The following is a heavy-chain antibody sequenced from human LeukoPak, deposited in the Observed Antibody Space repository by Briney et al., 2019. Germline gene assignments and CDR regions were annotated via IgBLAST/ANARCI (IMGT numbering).Heavy chain of an antibody. V-gene: IGHV3-23*01. Sequence: GGSLRLSCAASGFTFSSYWMSWVRQAPGKGLGWVSAISSSGGSTYYADSVKGRFTISRDNSKNTLYLQMNSLRAEDTAVYYCAKPNSGYTAFHIWGQGTMVTVSS. D-gene: IGHD3-22*01. CDR1: GFTFSSYW. CDR2: ISSSGGST. CDR3: AKPNSGYTAFHI. J-gene: IGHJ3*02.